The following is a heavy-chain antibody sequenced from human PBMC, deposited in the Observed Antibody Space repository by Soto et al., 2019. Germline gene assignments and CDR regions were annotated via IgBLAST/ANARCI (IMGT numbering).Heavy chain of an antibody. CDR3: ASVETQRYYYGMDV. D-gene: IGHD2-15*01. Sequence: QVQLVQSGAEVKKPGSSVKVSCKASGGTFSSYAISWVRQAPGQGLEWMGGIIPIFGTADYAQKFQGRVTITADESESTAYVELSSLRSEDTAVYYCASVETQRYYYGMDVWGQGTTVTVSS. V-gene: IGHV1-69*12. CDR2: IIPIFGTA. J-gene: IGHJ6*02. CDR1: GGTFSSYA.